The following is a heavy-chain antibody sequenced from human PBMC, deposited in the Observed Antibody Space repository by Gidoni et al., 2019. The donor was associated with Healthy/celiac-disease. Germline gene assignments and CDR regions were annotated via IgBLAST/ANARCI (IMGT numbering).Heavy chain of an antibody. D-gene: IGHD2-15*01. Sequence: EVQLVESGGVLVQPGGSRQPSCAPSGFTFSGSAMHWVRQASGKGLEWVDRIKSKANSYATAYAASVNGRFTISRDDSKNTAYLQMNSLKTEDTAVYYCTSPRGVAADYWGQGTLVTVSS. CDR3: TSPRGVAADY. CDR1: GFTFSGSA. V-gene: IGHV3-73*01. J-gene: IGHJ4*02. CDR2: IKSKANSYAT.